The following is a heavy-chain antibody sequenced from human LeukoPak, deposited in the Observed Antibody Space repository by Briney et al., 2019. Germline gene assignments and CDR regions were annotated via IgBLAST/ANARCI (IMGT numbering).Heavy chain of an antibody. V-gene: IGHV4-59*01. J-gene: IGHJ3*02. CDR1: GGSISSYY. CDR3: ARYIVSYPHDAFDI. CDR2: IHYTGST. D-gene: IGHD1-26*01. Sequence: PSETLSLTCTVSGGSISSYYWSWIRQSPGKGLECIGYIHYTGSTNYNPSLKSRVTISVETSKNQFSLKLKSVTAADTAFYYCARYIVSYPHDAFDIWGQGTMVTVSS.